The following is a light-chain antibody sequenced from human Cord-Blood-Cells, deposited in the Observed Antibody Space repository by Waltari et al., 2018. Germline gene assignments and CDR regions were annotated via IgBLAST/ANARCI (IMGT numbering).Light chain of an antibody. J-gene: IGLJ3*02. Sequence: QSALTQPASVSGSPGQSITIPCTGTSSDVGSYNLVSWYQQQPGKAPKLMIYEGSKRPSGVSNRFSGSKSGNTASLTISGLQAEDEADYYCCSYAGSSTLVFGGGTKLTVL. CDR3: CSYAGSSTLV. CDR2: EGS. CDR1: SSDVGSYNL. V-gene: IGLV2-23*01.